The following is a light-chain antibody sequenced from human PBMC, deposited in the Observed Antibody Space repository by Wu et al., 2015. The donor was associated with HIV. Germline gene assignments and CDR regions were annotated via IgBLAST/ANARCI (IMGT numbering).Light chain of an antibody. CDR3: QQSYTSPRT. CDR1: ENIKTY. J-gene: IGKJ1*01. CDR2: GAS. V-gene: IGKV1-39*01. Sequence: DTLMTQSPSSLSASVGDRVIITCRASENIKTYLNWYQERPGKPPKLLIYGASGLPSGVPPRFSGAGSGTDFTLTINSLQAEDFAIYYCQQSYTSPRTFGQGPRW.